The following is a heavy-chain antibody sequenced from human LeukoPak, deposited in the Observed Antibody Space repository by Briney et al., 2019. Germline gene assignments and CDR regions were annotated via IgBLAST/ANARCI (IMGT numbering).Heavy chain of an antibody. CDR2: ISSSSSYI. J-gene: IGHJ3*02. Sequence: PGGSLRLSCAASGFAFNTYSMNWVRQAPGKGLEWVSSISSSSSYIYYADSVKGRFTISRGNAKNSLYLQMSSLRAEDTAVYYCARGQYYQEAFDIWGQGTMVTVSS. CDR3: ARGQYYQEAFDI. V-gene: IGHV3-21*01. CDR1: GFAFNTYS. D-gene: IGHD2-2*01.